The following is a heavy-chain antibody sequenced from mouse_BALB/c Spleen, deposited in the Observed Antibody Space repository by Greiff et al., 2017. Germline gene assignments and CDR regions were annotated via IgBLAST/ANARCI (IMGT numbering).Heavy chain of an antibody. CDR2: ISSGSSTI. V-gene: IGHV5-17*02. D-gene: IGHD2-1*01. CDR1: GFNFSSFG. Sequence: EVQRVESGGGLVQPGGSRKLSCAASGFNFSSFGMHWVRQAPEKGLEWVAYISSGSSTIYYADTVKGRFTISRDNPKNTLFLQMTSLRSEDTAMYYCARSNGNYDAMGYWGQGTSVTVSS. J-gene: IGHJ4*01. CDR3: ARSNGNYDAMGY.